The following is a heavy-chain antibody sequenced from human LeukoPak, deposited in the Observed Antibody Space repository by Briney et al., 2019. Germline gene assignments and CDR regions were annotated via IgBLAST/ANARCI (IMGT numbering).Heavy chain of an antibody. CDR3: ARAKRKRTDIVVVPAAYYFDY. Sequence: SETLSLTCTVSGGSVSSGCYYWSWIRQPPGKGLKWIGYIYYSGSTNYNPSLKSRVTISVDTSKNQFSLKLSSVTAADTAVYYCARAKRKRTDIVVVPAAYYFDYWGQGTLVTVSS. CDR2: IYYSGST. J-gene: IGHJ4*02. V-gene: IGHV4-61*01. CDR1: GGSVSSGCYY. D-gene: IGHD2-2*01.